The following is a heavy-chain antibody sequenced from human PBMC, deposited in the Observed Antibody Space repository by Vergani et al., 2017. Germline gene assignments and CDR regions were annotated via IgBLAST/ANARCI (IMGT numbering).Heavy chain of an antibody. CDR2: IYWADDK. J-gene: IGHJ5*02. CDR3: AHRREIVVVSDNWFDP. CDR1: GFSLSTSGVA. D-gene: IGHD3-22*01. V-gene: IGHV2-5*02. Sequence: QITLKESGPTLVKPTQTLTLTCTLSGFSLSTSGVAVSWIRQPPGKALEWLALIYWADDKRYSPSLTSRLTITKNTSKNQVVLTMTNMDPVDTATYYCAHRREIVVVSDNWFDPGGQGTLVTVSS.